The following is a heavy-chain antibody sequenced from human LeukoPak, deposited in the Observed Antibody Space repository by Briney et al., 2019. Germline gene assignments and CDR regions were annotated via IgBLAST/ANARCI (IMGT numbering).Heavy chain of an antibody. V-gene: IGHV3-30-3*01. CDR2: ISYGGSNK. Sequence: GGSLRLSCAAYGFTFSSYAMQWVRPARGKGLEWVAVISYGGSNKYYADSVKGRFTISRDNSKNTLYLQMNSLRAEDTAVYYCARGSGGRTIWVVVPAAQSSNYYYYGMDVWGQGTTVTVSS. CDR1: GFTFSSYA. CDR3: ARGSGGRTIWVVVPAAQSSNYYYYGMDV. J-gene: IGHJ6*02. D-gene: IGHD2-2*01.